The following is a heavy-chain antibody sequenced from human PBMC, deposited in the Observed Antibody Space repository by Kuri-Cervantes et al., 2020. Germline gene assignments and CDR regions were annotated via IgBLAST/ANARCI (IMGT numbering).Heavy chain of an antibody. V-gene: IGHV4-59*12. J-gene: IGHJ4*02. CDR1: GGSISTYY. CDR3: ARGSMGWFGESTRLDY. CDR2: VYSSGTT. D-gene: IGHD3-10*01. Sequence: SETLSLTCSVSGGSISTYYWTWIRQPLGKGLEWIGFVYSSGTTTYNPSLKSRVTISVDKSKNQFSLKLSSVTAADTAVYYCARGSMGWFGESTRLDYWGQGTLVTVSS.